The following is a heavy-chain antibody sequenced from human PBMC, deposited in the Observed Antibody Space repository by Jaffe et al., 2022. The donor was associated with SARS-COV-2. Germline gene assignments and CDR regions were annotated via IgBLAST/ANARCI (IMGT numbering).Heavy chain of an antibody. D-gene: IGHD6-13*01. J-gene: IGHJ4*02. CDR1: GFTFDDYA. CDR2: ISWNSGSI. Sequence: EVQLVESGGGLVQPGRSLRLSCAASGFTFDDYAMHWVRQAPGKGLEWVSGISWNSGSIGYADSVKGRFTISRDNAKNSLYLQMNSLRAEDTALYYCAKAFSSSFINANDYWGQGTLVTVSS. V-gene: IGHV3-9*01. CDR3: AKAFSSSFINANDY.